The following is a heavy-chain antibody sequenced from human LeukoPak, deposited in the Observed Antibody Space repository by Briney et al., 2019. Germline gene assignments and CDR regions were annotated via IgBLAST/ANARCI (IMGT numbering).Heavy chain of an antibody. CDR2: ISAYNGNT. CDR1: GYTFTSYG. J-gene: IGHJ6*02. Sequence: ASVKVSCKASGYTFTSYGISWVRQAPGQGLEWMGWISAYNGNTNYAQKLQGRVTMTTDTSTSTAYMELRSLRSDDTAVYYCARCYGDYGAYYYYGMDVWGQGTTVTVSS. CDR3: ARCYGDYGAYYYYGMDV. D-gene: IGHD4-17*01. V-gene: IGHV1-18*01.